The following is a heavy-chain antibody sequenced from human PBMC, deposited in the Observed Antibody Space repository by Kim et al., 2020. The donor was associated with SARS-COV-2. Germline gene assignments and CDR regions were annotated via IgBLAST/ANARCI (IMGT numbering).Heavy chain of an antibody. CDR2: INHSGST. D-gene: IGHD2-15*01. Sequence: SETLSLTCAVYGGSFSGYYWSWIRQPPGKGLEWIGEINHSGSTNYNPSLKSRVTISVDTSKNQFSLKLSSVTAADTAVYYCARGGGYCSGGSCQYWYYYYGMDVWGQGTTVTVSS. V-gene: IGHV4-34*01. J-gene: IGHJ6*02. CDR1: GGSFSGYY. CDR3: ARGGGYCSGGSCQYWYYYYGMDV.